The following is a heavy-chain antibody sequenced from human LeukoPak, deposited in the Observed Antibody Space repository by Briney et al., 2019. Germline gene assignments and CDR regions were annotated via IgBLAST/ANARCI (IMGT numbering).Heavy chain of an antibody. CDR2: ITDDSSTI. V-gene: IGHV3-48*01. J-gene: IGHJ4*02. CDR1: GFSFSSYG. CDR3: VRKSGSSGYPFDF. D-gene: IGHD3-22*01. Sequence: PGGSLRLSCAASGFSFSSYGMNWVRQAPGKGLEWLSYITDDSSTIHYAAAVKGRFAISRDNAKNSLYLQMNSLRVEDTALYYCVRKSGSSGYPFDFWGQGTLVTVSS.